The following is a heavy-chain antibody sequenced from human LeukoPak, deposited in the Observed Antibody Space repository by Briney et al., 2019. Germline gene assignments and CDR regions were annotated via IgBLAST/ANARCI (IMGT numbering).Heavy chain of an antibody. CDR2: NSYSGNT. CDR1: GGSISTYY. CDR3: ARAGSGWSFDY. V-gene: IGHV4-59*01. J-gene: IGHJ4*02. D-gene: IGHD6-19*01. Sequence: SETLSLTCTVSGGSISTYYWTWFRQPPGKGLEWIGYNSYSGNTNYNPSLRSRVSISVDMSKSQFSLKLTSVTAADTAVYYCARAGSGWSFDYWGQGTLVTVSS.